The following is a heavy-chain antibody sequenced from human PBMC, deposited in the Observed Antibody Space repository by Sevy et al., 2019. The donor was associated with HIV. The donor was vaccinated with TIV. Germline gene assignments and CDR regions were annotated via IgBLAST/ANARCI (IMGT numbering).Heavy chain of an antibody. CDR1: GFTFSRYW. D-gene: IGHD3-16*01. CDR2: IKEDGSET. Sequence: GGSLRLSCAVSGFTFSRYWMSWVRQAPGKGLEWVANIKEDGSETKYVDSVKGRFTISRDNTKSTLYLQMNSLRAEDTALYYCAKTFAIFGVLMSPDFDPWGQGTLVTVSS. CDR3: AKTFAIFGVLMSPDFDP. J-gene: IGHJ5*02. V-gene: IGHV3-7*01.